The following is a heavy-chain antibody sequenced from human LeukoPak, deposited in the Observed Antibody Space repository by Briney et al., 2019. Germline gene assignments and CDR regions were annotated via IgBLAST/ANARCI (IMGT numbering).Heavy chain of an antibody. J-gene: IGHJ5*02. V-gene: IGHV4-34*01. D-gene: IGHD5-18*01. CDR1: GGSFSGYY. Sequence: SETLSPTCAVYGGSFSGYYWSWIRQPPGKGLEWIGSIYYSGSTYYNPSLKSRVTISVDTSKNQFSLKLSSVTAADTAVYYCASGYSYGYMSSWFDPWGQGTLVTVSS. CDR2: IYYSGST. CDR3: ASGYSYGYMSSWFDP.